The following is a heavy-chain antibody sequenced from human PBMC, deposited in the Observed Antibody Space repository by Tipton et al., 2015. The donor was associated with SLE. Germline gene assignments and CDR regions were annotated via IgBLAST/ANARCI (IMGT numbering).Heavy chain of an antibody. CDR1: GFTFSSYA. J-gene: IGHJ4*02. V-gene: IGHV4-34*01. CDR3: ARGAEGEDTAMANYFDY. D-gene: IGHD5-18*01. Sequence: LRLSCAASGFTFSSYAMSWIRQPPGKGLEWIGEINHSGSTNYNPSLKSRVTISVDTSKNQFSLKLSSVTAADTAVYYCARGAEGEDTAMANYFDYWGQGTLVTVSS. CDR2: INHSGST.